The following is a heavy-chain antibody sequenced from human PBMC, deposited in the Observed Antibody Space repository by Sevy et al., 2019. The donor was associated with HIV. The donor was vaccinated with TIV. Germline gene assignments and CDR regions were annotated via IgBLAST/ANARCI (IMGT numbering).Heavy chain of an antibody. V-gene: IGHV3-30-3*01. Sequence: GGSLRLSCAASGFTFSSYAMHWVRQAPGKGLEWVAVISYDGSNKYYADSVKGRFTISRDNSKNTLYLQMNSLRAEDTAVYYGAGDGGSGWPYYFDYWGQGTLVTVSS. D-gene: IGHD6-19*01. CDR1: GFTFSSYA. CDR3: AGDGGSGWPYYFDY. CDR2: ISYDGSNK. J-gene: IGHJ4*02.